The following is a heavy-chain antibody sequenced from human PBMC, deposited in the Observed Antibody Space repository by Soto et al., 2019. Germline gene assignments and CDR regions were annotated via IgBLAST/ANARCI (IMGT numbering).Heavy chain of an antibody. CDR1: GGSIRSGAYY. V-gene: IGHV4-30-4*01. CDR2: LYYSGST. D-gene: IGHD3-10*01. J-gene: IGHJ6*02. Sequence: SDTGSVNYTVSGGSIRSGAYYWSCFRRPRWHGLEWTGHLYYSGSTYYNQSLKRRVTIPVDTSKNQFSLKLSSVTAADTAVYYCAREGLFSRYGSPNGMDVWGQATTVTVSS. CDR3: AREGLFSRYGSPNGMDV.